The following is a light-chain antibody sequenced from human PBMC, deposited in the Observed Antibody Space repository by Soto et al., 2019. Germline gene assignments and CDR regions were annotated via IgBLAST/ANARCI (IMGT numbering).Light chain of an antibody. CDR1: QGISNY. CDR3: QKYNSAPWT. J-gene: IGKJ1*01. V-gene: IGKV1-27*01. Sequence: DIQMTQSPSSLSASVVDRFTITCLASQGISNYLAWYQQKPGKVPKLLIYAASTLQSGVPSRFSGSGSGTDFTLTISSLQPEDVATYYCQKYNSAPWTFGQGTKVDIK. CDR2: AAS.